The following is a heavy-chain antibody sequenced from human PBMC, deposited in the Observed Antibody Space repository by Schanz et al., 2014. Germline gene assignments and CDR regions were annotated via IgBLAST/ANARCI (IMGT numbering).Heavy chain of an antibody. CDR1: GYTFTSYG. D-gene: IGHD5-12*01. J-gene: IGHJ4*02. CDR2: ISAYNGNT. CDR3: ARGIGGYGANNYFDY. Sequence: QVQLLQSGAEVKKPGASVKVSCKASGYTFTSYGISWVRQAPGQGLEWMGWISAYNGNTKYPQKLQGRVTITRDTSASTAYMELSSLRSEDTAVYSCARGIGGYGANNYFDYWGQGTLVTVSS. V-gene: IGHV1-18*01.